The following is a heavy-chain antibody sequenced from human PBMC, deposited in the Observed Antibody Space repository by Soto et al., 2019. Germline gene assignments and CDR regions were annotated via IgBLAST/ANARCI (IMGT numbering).Heavy chain of an antibody. D-gene: IGHD6-6*01. CDR2: THYRSKWYN. Sequence: SHGLSLICGVSGDGASYNSVAWVSIRQSPPRGLECLGRTHYRSKWYNDYAVSVKSRITMNPDTSKNQFSLQLNSVTAEDTAVYYCAREGELYRSSSSYYYYGMVVWGQGTTVTGSS. V-gene: IGHV6-1*01. CDR1: GDGASYNSVA. CDR3: AREGELYRSSSSYYYYGMVV. J-gene: IGHJ6*02.